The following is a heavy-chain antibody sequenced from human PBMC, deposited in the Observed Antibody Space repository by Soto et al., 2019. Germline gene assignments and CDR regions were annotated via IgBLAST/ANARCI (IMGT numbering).Heavy chain of an antibody. Sequence: PGGSLRLSCAASGFTFSSYAMHWVRQAPGKGLEWVAVISYDGSNKYYADSVKGRFTISRDNSKNTLYLQMNSLRAEDTAVYYCAKDPQYVLLWFGESTYFQHWGQGTLVTVSS. J-gene: IGHJ1*01. V-gene: IGHV3-30-3*01. CDR3: AKDPQYVLLWFGESTYFQH. CDR2: ISYDGSNK. CDR1: GFTFSSYA. D-gene: IGHD3-10*01.